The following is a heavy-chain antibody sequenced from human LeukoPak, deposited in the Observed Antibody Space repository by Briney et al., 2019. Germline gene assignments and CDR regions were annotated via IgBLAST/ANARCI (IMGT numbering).Heavy chain of an antibody. CDR3: ARVSSELPFDY. CDR1: GGSISSYY. V-gene: IGHV4-59*01. D-gene: IGHD1-26*01. J-gene: IGHJ4*02. Sequence: SETLSLTCTVSGGSISSYYWSWLRQPPGKGLEWIGYIYYSGSTNYNPSLKSRVTISVDTSKNQFSLKLSSVTAADTAVYYCARVSSELPFDYWGQGTLVTVSS. CDR2: IYYSGST.